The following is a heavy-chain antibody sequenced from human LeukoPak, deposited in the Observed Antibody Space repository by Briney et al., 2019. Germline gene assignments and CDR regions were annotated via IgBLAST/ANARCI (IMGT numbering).Heavy chain of an antibody. CDR1: GFSISSFW. CDR3: VRDGDDYNFDY. J-gene: IGHJ4*02. CDR2: VNGEGGYR. Sequence: GGSLRLSCAASGFSISSFWMHWVRQAPGKGLVWGSRVNGEGGYRNYADSVKGRFTISRDNARNTLYLQMHSLRAEDTAVYYCVRDGDDYNFDYWGQGSLVTVSS. D-gene: IGHD5-24*01. V-gene: IGHV3-74*01.